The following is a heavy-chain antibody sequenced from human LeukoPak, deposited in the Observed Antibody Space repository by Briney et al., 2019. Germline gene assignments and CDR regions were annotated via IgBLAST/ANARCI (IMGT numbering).Heavy chain of an antibody. D-gene: IGHD5-24*01. Sequence: SETLSLTCAVYGGSFSGYYWSWIRQSPGQGLEWIGEINHGGSTNFNASPKSRVTLSVDTSKNQFSLNLNSVAAADTAVYYCARKRDGYNCFDSWGQGTLVTVSS. CDR1: GGSFSGYY. J-gene: IGHJ4*02. V-gene: IGHV4-34*01. CDR2: INHGGST. CDR3: ARKRDGYNCFDS.